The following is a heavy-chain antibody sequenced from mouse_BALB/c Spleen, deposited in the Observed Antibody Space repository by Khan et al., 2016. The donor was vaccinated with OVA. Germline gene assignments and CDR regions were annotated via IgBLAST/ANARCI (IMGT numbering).Heavy chain of an antibody. CDR1: GYTFTSYW. CDR2: INPTSGYT. D-gene: IGHD2-12*01. CDR3: ARYRIDY. Sequence: QVQLKQSGAELAKPGASVKMSCTASGYTFTSYWMHWIKQRPGQGLEWIGYINPTSGYTDYNQKFKDKATLTADKYSSTAYMQLSSLTSDDSAVCYCARYRIDYWGQGTALTVSS. J-gene: IGHJ2*01. V-gene: IGHV1-7*01.